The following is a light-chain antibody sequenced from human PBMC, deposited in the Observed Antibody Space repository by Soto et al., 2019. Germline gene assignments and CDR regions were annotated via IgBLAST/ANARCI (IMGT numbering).Light chain of an antibody. J-gene: IGKJ1*01. V-gene: IGKV1-8*01. CDR1: QGISSY. CDR2: AAS. CDR3: QQYYSYPPT. Sequence: AIRMTQSPSSFSASTGDRVTITCRASQGISSYLAWYQQKPGKAPKLLIYAASTVQSGVPSRFSGSGSGTDFTLTICCLQSEDFATYYCQQYYSYPPTFGQGTKVEIK.